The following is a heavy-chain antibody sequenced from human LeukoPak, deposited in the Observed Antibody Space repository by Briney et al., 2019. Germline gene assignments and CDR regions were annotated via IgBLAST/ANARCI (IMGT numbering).Heavy chain of an antibody. V-gene: IGHV4-38-2*01. D-gene: IGHD2-2*01. J-gene: IGHJ3*02. CDR3: ARIDIVVVPAAISGAFDI. CDR1: GYSISSGYY. CDR2: IYHSGST. Sequence: PSETLSLTCAVSGYSISSGYYWGWIRQPPGKGLEWIGSIYHSGSTYYNPSLKRRVTISVDTSKNQFSLKLSSVTAADTAVYYCARIDIVVVPAAISGAFDIWGQGTMVTVSS.